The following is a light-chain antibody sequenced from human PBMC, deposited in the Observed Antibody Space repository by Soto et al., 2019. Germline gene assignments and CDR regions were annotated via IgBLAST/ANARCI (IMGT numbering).Light chain of an antibody. Sequence: QSVLTQPPSVSGAPGQRVTISCTGSSSNIGAGYDVQWYQQLPGTAPKVLIYGNSNRPSGVPDRFSGSKSGTSASLAITGLQAEDEADYYCQSYDSSLSGVVFGGGTNLTVL. CDR1: SSNIGAGYD. V-gene: IGLV1-40*01. CDR2: GNS. J-gene: IGLJ2*01. CDR3: QSYDSSLSGVV.